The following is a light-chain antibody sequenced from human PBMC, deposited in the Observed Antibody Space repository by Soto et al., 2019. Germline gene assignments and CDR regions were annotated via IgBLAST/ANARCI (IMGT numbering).Light chain of an antibody. CDR1: QSVPKNY. Sequence: IVLTQSPGTLSLSPGEGATLSCRASQSVPKNYLAWYKQKPGQSPRLLIYDASTRATDIPDKFSGSGSETDFTLTISGLEAEDFAVYYCQQYASAPLTFGGGTKVEIK. CDR2: DAS. J-gene: IGKJ4*01. V-gene: IGKV3-20*01. CDR3: QQYASAPLT.